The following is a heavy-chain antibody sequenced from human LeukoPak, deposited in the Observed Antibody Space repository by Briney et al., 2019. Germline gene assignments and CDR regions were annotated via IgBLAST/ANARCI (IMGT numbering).Heavy chain of an antibody. CDR2: ISSSSSTI. Sequence: GGSLRLSCAASGFTFSSYSMNWVRQAPGKGLEWVSYISSSSSTIYYADSVKGRFTISRDNSKNTLYLQMNSLRAEDTAVYYCARDIVVVPAAIITGAFDYWGQGTLVTVSS. V-gene: IGHV3-48*01. CDR1: GFTFSSYS. J-gene: IGHJ4*02. D-gene: IGHD2-2*01. CDR3: ARDIVVVPAAIITGAFDY.